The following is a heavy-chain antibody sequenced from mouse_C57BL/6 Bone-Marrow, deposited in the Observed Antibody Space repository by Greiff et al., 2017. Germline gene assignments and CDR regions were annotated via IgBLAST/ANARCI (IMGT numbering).Heavy chain of an antibody. D-gene: IGHD2-3*01. CDR3: AAHRWLLLYFDV. J-gene: IGHJ1*03. CDR2: IDPEDGET. Sequence: EVKVVESGAELVKPGASVKLSCTASGFNIKDYYMHWVKQRPEQGLEWIGRIDPEDGETKYAPKFQGKATITADTSSNTAYLQLSSLTSEDTAVYYCAAHRWLLLYFDVWGTGTTVTVSS. CDR1: GFNIKDYY. V-gene: IGHV14-2*01.